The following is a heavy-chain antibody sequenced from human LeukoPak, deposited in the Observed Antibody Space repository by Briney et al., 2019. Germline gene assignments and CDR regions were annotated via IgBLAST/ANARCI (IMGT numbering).Heavy chain of an antibody. CDR3: SEEGRYRSGWYGCYGV. D-gene: IGHD6-19*01. CDR1: GFSFTNAW. CDR2: IKSETDGGTT. J-gene: IGHJ3*01. Sequence: KAGGSLRLSCAASGFSFTNAWMSWVRQAPGKGLEWVGRIKSETDGGTTDYPAPVKGRFTISRGDSKVTLYLQMNSLKTEDTGVYYCSEEGRYRSGWYGCYGVWGQGTMVTVSS. V-gene: IGHV3-15*01.